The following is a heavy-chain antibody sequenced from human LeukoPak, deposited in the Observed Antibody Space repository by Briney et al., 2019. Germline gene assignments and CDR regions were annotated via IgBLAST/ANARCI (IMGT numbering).Heavy chain of an antibody. CDR3: ARVNGGKVVEYYFDY. V-gene: IGHV3-30-3*01. D-gene: IGHD2-15*01. CDR1: GFTFSSYA. CDR2: ISYDGSNK. J-gene: IGHJ4*02. Sequence: PGGSLRLSCAASGFTFSSYAMHWVRQAPGKGLEWVAVISYDGSNKYYADSVKGRFTISRDNSKNTLYLQMNSLRAEDTAVYYCARVNGGKVVEYYFDYWGQGTLVTVSS.